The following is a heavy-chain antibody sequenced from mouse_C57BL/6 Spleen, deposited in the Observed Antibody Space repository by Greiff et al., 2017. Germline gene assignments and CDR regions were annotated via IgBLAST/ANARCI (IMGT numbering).Heavy chain of an antibody. CDR3: TRSKIYYDYEDYYAMDY. CDR2: ISSGGDYI. J-gene: IGHJ4*01. Sequence: EVMLVESGEGLVKPGGSLKLSCAASGFTFSSYAMSWVRQTPEKRLEWVAYISSGGDYIYYADTVKGRFTISRDNARNTLYLQMSSLKSEDTAMYYCTRSKIYYDYEDYYAMDYWGQGTSVTVSS. V-gene: IGHV5-9-1*02. D-gene: IGHD2-4*01. CDR1: GFTFSSYA.